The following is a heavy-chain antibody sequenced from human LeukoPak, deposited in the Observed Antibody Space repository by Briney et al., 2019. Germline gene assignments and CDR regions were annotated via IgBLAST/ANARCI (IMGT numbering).Heavy chain of an antibody. Sequence: ASVKVSCKASGYTLTNYNISWVRQAPGQGLQWMGWINTDKGHTNFVPKFQGRVTVTTDTSTNTAYMELRRLRSDDTAVYYCAREFGHCSGDSCFYFFDSWGQGSLVTVSS. CDR2: INTDKGHT. J-gene: IGHJ4*02. CDR3: AREFGHCSGDSCFYFFDS. CDR1: GYTLTNYN. D-gene: IGHD2-15*01. V-gene: IGHV1-18*01.